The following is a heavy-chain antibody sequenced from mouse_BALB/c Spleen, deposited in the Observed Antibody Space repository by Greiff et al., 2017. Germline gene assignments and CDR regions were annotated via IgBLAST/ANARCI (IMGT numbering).Heavy chain of an antibody. D-gene: IGHD1-2*01. CDR1: GFTFSSYG. J-gene: IGHJ4*01. CDR3: ARHFITTDYYAMDY. Sequence: EVKLVESGGDLVKPGGSLKLSCAASGFTFSSYGMSWVRQTPDKRLEWVATISSGGSYTYYPDSVQGRFTISRDNAKNTLYLQMSSLKSEDTAMYYCARHFITTDYYAMDYWGQGTSVTVSS. V-gene: IGHV5-6*01. CDR2: ISSGGSYT.